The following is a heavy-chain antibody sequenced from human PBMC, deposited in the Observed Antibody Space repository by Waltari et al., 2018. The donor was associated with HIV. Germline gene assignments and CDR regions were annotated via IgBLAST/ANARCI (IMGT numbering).Heavy chain of an antibody. Sequence: QEQLQQWGAGLLRPSETLSLTCAVYGGSFSGNFWSWIRQSPGKGLEWIAEINNGGGTNYTPSLKNRVSISIDAAKSQFSLKLTSVTAPDTAVYYCARLNITATGTKFESWGQGTLVTVSS. CDR1: GGSFSGNF. CDR3: ARLNITATGTKFES. D-gene: IGHD1-1*01. J-gene: IGHJ5*01. CDR2: INNGGGT. V-gene: IGHV4-34*01.